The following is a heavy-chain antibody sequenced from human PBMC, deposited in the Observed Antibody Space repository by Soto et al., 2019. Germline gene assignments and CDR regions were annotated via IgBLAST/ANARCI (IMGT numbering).Heavy chain of an antibody. CDR2: INHSGGT. CDR3: ARGWRAAFDY. CDR1: GRSFSGYQ. D-gene: IGHD6-25*01. V-gene: IGHV4-34*01. J-gene: IGHJ4*02. Sequence: QVQLQQWGAGLLKPSETLSLTCAVNGRSFSGYQWTWFRQPPGKGLEWMGEINHSGGTNYNASLESRVTISLDTSKTQFSLRLTSVSAADTAVYYCARGWRAAFDYWGQGTLVTVS.